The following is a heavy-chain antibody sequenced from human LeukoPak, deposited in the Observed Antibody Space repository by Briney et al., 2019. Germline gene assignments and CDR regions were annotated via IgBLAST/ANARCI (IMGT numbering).Heavy chain of an antibody. V-gene: IGHV1-69*04. CDR3: ARGNSPITMVRGVYYYYYGMDV. CDR1: GGTFSSYA. CDR2: IIPILGIA. Sequence: GASVKVSCKASGGTFSSYAISWVRQAPGQGLEWMGRIIPILGIANYAQKFQGRVTITADKSTSTAYMELSSLRSEDTAVYYCARGNSPITMVRGVYYYYYGMDVWGQGTTVTVSS. D-gene: IGHD3-10*01. J-gene: IGHJ6*02.